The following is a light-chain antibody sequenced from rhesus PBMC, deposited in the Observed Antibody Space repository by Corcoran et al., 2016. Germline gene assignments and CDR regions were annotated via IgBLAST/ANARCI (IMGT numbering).Light chain of an antibody. CDR3: QQYNNWNS. J-gene: IGKJ2*01. CDR2: DAS. CDR1: PTVGSN. V-gene: IGKV3-42*02. Sequence: ETVVTQSPATLSLSPGERATLSCRASPTVGSNLAWYQQRPGQAPRPLIYDASSRANGIPDRFSGSGSGTEFTLTISSLEPEDVGVYYCQQYNNWNSFGQGTKVEIK.